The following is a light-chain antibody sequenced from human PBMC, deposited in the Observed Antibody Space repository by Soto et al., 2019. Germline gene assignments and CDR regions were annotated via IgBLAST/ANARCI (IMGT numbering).Light chain of an antibody. V-gene: IGLV2-18*02. CDR3: SSYTSSSNYV. Sequence: QSVLTQPPSVSGSPGQSVTISCTGTRSDVGSYNRVSWYQQPPGTAPKLMIYEVSNRPSGVPDRFSGSKSGNTASLTISGLQAEDEADYYCSSYTSSSNYVFGTGTKVTVL. J-gene: IGLJ1*01. CDR1: RSDVGSYNR. CDR2: EVS.